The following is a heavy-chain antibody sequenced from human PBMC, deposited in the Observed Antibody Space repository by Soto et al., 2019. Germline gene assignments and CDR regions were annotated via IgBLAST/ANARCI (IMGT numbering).Heavy chain of an antibody. D-gene: IGHD5-12*01. CDR1: GDSISSYY. V-gene: IGHV4-59*01. J-gene: IGHJ5*02. Sequence: QVQLQEWGPRLVKPSETLSLTCTVSGDSISSYYWSWIRQPPGKGLEWIGYIYYSGSTNYNPSLKSRVTISVDTPKNQFSLKLTSVTAADTAVYYCARGVATIGPWGQGTLVTVSS. CDR3: ARGVATIGP. CDR2: IYYSGST.